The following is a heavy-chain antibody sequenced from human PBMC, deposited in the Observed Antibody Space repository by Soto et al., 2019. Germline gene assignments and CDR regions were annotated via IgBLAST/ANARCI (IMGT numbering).Heavy chain of an antibody. V-gene: IGHV3-21*01. CDR3: ARGARSIAAAVNWFDP. CDR2: ISSGSSYI. D-gene: IGHD6-13*01. CDR1: GFTFSSYS. Sequence: GGSLRLSCAASGFTFSSYSMNWVRQAPGKGLEWVSSISSGSSYIYYADSVKGRFTISRDNAKNSLYLQMNSLRAEDTAVYYCARGARSIAAAVNWFDPWGQGTLVTVSS. J-gene: IGHJ5*02.